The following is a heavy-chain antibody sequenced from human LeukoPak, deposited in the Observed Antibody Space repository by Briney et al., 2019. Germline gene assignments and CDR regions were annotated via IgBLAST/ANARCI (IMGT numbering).Heavy chain of an antibody. CDR1: GFTFSTYW. Sequence: GGSLRLSCAASGFTFSTYWMSWVRQAPGKGLEWVANIKQDGSEIHFVDSVKGRFTISRDNAKNSLYLQMNSLRAEDTAVYYCAREYSGSYYFGYWGQGTLVTVSS. D-gene: IGHD1-26*01. V-gene: IGHV3-7*01. CDR2: IKQDGSEI. CDR3: AREYSGSYYFGY. J-gene: IGHJ4*02.